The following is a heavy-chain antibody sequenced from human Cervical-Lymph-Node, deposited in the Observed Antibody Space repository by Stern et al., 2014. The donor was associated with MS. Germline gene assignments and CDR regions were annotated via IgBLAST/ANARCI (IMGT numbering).Heavy chain of an antibody. CDR3: ARGRELTD. J-gene: IGHJ4*02. D-gene: IGHD1-7*01. CDR2: TYYTSKWYT. CDR1: GDSISTNSAA. V-gene: IGHV6-1*01. Sequence: VQLVQSGPGLVKPSETLSLTCAISGDSISTNSAAWNRIRQSPSSGLEWLERTYYTSKWYTDYAVSVKSRITINADTSKNQFSLQLTSVTPEDTAVYYCARGRELTDWGQGTLVTVSS.